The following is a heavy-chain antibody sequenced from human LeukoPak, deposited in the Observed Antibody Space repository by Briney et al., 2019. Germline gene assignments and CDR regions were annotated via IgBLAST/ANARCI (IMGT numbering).Heavy chain of an antibody. CDR1: DGSISSSSYY. V-gene: IGHV4-39*01. D-gene: IGHD3/OR15-3a*01. J-gene: IGHJ4*02. CDR2: IYYSGST. CDR3: ATMDFYFDY. Sequence: PSETLSLTCTVSDGSISSSSYYWGWIRQPPGKGLGWIGSIYYSGSTYYNPSLKSRVTISVDTSKNQFSLKLSSVTAADTAEYYYATMDFYFDYWGQGTLVTVSS.